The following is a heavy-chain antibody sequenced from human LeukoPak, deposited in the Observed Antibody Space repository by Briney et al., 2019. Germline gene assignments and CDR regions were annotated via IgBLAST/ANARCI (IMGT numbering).Heavy chain of an antibody. D-gene: IGHD6-6*01. Sequence: TGGSLRLSCAASGFTLSTYTMNWVRQAPGKGLQWFSYISSSSSTIYYADSVKGRFTISRDNAKNSLYLQMNSLRDEDTAVYYCARGYSSSSGRAFDIWGQGTMVTVSS. J-gene: IGHJ3*02. CDR2: ISSSSSTI. CDR1: GFTLSTYT. V-gene: IGHV3-48*02. CDR3: ARGYSSSSGRAFDI.